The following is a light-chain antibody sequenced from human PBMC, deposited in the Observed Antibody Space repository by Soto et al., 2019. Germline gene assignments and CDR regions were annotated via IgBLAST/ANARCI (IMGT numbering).Light chain of an antibody. Sequence: QSVLTQPPSASGSPGQSLAISCTGTSSDVGGYNYVSWYQQHPGKAPKLMIYEVNKRPSGVPDRFSGSKSGNTASLTVSGLQAEDEADYYCSSYAGSSNVFGTGTRSPS. V-gene: IGLV2-8*01. J-gene: IGLJ1*01. CDR2: EVN. CDR3: SSYAGSSNV. CDR1: SSDVGGYNY.